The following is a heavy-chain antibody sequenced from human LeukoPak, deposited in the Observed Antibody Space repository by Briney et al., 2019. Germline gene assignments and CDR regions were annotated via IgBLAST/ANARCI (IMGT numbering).Heavy chain of an antibody. CDR2: INGDGSET. V-gene: IGHV3-74*01. Sequence: PGGSLRLSCAASGFTFSSYWMSWVRQAPGKGLVWVSHINGDGSETNYADSVRGRFTISRDNAKNTLYLQMNSLRVDDTAVYYCTREEGSTDHWGQGTLVTVSS. D-gene: IGHD5/OR15-5a*01. J-gene: IGHJ4*02. CDR3: TREEGSTDH. CDR1: GFTFSSYW.